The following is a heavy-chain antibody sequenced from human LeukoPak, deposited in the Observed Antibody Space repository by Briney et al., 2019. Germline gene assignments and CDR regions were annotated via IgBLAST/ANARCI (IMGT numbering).Heavy chain of an antibody. V-gene: IGHV3-33*01. CDR2: IWYDGSNK. CDR3: ARDDWPSGSPSY. J-gene: IGHJ4*02. D-gene: IGHD1-26*01. CDR1: GFTFSSYG. Sequence: GGSLRLSCAASGFTFSSYGMHWVRQTPGKGLEWVAVIWYDGSNKYYADSVKGRFTISRDNSKNTLYLQMNSLRAEDTAVYYCARDDWPSGSPSYWGQGTLVTVSS.